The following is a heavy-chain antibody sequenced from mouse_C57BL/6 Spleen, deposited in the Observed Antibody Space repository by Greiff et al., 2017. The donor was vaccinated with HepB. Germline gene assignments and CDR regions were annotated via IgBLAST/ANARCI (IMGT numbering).Heavy chain of an antibody. CDR1: GFTFSSYA. CDR3: ARSLYGNYSYYFDY. V-gene: IGHV5-4*01. CDR2: ISDGGSYT. D-gene: IGHD2-1*01. J-gene: IGHJ2*01. Sequence: DVQLQESGGGLVKPGGSLKLSCAASGFTFSSYAMSWVRQTPEKRLEWVATISDGGSYTYYPDNVKGRFTISRDNAKNNLYLQMSHLKSEDTAMYYCARSLYGNYSYYFDYWGQGTTLTVSS.